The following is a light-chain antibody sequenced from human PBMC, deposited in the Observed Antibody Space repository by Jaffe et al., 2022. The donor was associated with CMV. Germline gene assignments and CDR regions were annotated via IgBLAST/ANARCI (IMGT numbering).Light chain of an antibody. CDR3: QQYYGYPRT. J-gene: IGKJ1*01. Sequence: AIQMTQSPSSFSASTGDRVTITCRASQGISSYLAWYQQKAGKAPKLLIYAASTLQGGVPSRFSGSGSGTDFSLTISCLQSEDFATYYCQQYYGYPRTFGQGTKVEIK. CDR1: QGISSY. CDR2: AAS. V-gene: IGKV1-8*01.